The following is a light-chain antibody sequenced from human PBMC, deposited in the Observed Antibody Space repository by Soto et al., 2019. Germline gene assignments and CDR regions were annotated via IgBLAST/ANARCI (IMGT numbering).Light chain of an antibody. Sequence: EIVLTQSPGILSLSPGERATLSCRASQSVSNDFLAWYQQKPGQAPRLLIYDASSRATGIPARFSGSGSGTDFTLTISRLEPEDFAVYYCQQYGSSPRTVGQGTKGDSK. V-gene: IGKV3-20*01. J-gene: IGKJ1*01. CDR1: QSVSNDF. CDR2: DAS. CDR3: QQYGSSPRT.